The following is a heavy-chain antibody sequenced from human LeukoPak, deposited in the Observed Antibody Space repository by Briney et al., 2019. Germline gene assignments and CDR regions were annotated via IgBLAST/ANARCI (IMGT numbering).Heavy chain of an antibody. J-gene: IGHJ4*02. D-gene: IGHD5-12*01. CDR1: GFTFSDYY. CDR3: AQGNSPDY. Sequence: PGGSLRLSCAASGFTFSDYYMSWIRQAPGKGLEWVSGISGSAGDTFYADSVKGRFTISRDNSKSTVYLQMISLRAEDTAVYYCAQGNSPDYWGQGTLVTVSS. CDR2: ISGSAGDT. V-gene: IGHV3-23*01.